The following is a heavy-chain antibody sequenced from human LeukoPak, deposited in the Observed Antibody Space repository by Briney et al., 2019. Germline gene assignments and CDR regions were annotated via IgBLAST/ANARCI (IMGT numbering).Heavy chain of an antibody. CDR3: AKLPGAYFDY. D-gene: IGHD4-23*01. Sequence: GGSLRLSCAPSGLSFSDHYMSWIRQATGKGLEHVAYIDIDITTSSTNYADSVKGRFTISSANARHSPYLQMNSVRAEDTAVYSCAKLPGAYFDYWGQGTLVTVS. CDR1: GLSFSDHY. J-gene: IGHJ4*02. V-gene: IGHV3-11*03. CDR2: IDIDITTSST.